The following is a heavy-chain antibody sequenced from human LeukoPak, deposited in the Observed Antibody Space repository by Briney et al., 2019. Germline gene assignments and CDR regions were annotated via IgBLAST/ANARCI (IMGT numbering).Heavy chain of an antibody. V-gene: IGHV1-8*01. Sequence: ASVKVSCKASGDTFTNYDINWVRQAPGQGLEWMGWMNPNSGNTGYAQKFQGRVTMTRNTSISTAYMELSSLTSEDTAVYYCAREVTAYSSSYGYWGQGTLVTVSS. CDR3: AREVTAYSSSYGY. D-gene: IGHD6-6*01. J-gene: IGHJ4*02. CDR1: GDTFTNYD. CDR2: MNPNSGNT.